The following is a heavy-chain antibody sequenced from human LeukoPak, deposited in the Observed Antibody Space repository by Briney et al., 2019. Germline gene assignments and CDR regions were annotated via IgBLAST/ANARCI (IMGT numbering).Heavy chain of an antibody. Sequence: ASVKVSCKTSGYTFTSYYMHWVRQAPGQGLEWMGIINPSGGSTSYAQKFQGRVTMTRDTSTSTVYMELSSLRSEDTAVYYCARDPAYYDFWSGYYLTFDYWGQGTLVTVSS. J-gene: IGHJ4*02. V-gene: IGHV1-46*01. CDR2: INPSGGST. CDR1: GYTFTSYY. D-gene: IGHD3-3*01. CDR3: ARDPAYYDFWSGYYLTFDY.